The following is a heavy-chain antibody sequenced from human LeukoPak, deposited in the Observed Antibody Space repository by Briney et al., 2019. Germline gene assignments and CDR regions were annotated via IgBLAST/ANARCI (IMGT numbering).Heavy chain of an antibody. Sequence: SVKVSCKASGGTFSSYAISWVRQAPGQGLEWMGGIIPIFGTANYAQKFQGRVTITTDESTSTAYMELSSLRSEDTAAYYCAREGDGYNLFDYWGQGTLVTLSS. V-gene: IGHV1-69*05. J-gene: IGHJ4*02. CDR2: IIPIFGTA. CDR1: GGTFSSYA. CDR3: AREGDGYNLFDY. D-gene: IGHD5-24*01.